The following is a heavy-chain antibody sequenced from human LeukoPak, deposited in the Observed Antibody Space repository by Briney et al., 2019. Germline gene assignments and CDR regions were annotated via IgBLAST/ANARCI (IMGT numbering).Heavy chain of an antibody. J-gene: IGHJ3*02. D-gene: IGHD2-2*01. V-gene: IGHV4-34*01. CDR3: ARDRYCASTSCYPDAFDI. CDR1: GGSFSDYY. Sequence: SETLSLTCAVFGGSFSDYYWSWLRQPPGKGLEWLGEINHRGNTNYNPSLKSRVTISVDTSKDQFSLKLSSLTAADTAVYYCARDRYCASTSCYPDAFDIWGQGTMVTVSS. CDR2: INHRGNT.